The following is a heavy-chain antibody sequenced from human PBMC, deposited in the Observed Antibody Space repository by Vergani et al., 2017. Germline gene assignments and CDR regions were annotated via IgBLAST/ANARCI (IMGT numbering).Heavy chain of an antibody. V-gene: IGHV3-73*02. CDR3: TRQKAAAGTPYYYYMDV. J-gene: IGHJ6*03. CDR1: GFTFSGSA. CDR2: IRSKANSYAT. Sequence: EVQLVESGGGLVQPGGSLKLSCAASGFTFSGSAMPWVRQASGKGLEWVGRIRSKANSYATAYAASVKGRFTISRDDSKNTAYLQMNSLKTEDTAVYCCTRQKAAAGTPYYYYMDVWGKGP. D-gene: IGHD6-13*01.